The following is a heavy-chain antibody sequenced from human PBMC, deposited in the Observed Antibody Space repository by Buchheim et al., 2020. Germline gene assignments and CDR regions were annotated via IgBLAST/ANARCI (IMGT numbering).Heavy chain of an antibody. Sequence: QVQLVQSGAEVKKPGASVKVSCKASGYTFTSYDINWVRQATGQGLEWTGWMNPNSGNTGYAQKFQGRVTMTRNTSISTAYMELSSLRSEDTAVYYCARGVAYCGGDCSPRDYYYYYMDVWGKGTT. CDR1: GYTFTSYD. J-gene: IGHJ6*03. CDR2: MNPNSGNT. D-gene: IGHD2-21*02. V-gene: IGHV1-8*01. CDR3: ARGVAYCGGDCSPRDYYYYYMDV.